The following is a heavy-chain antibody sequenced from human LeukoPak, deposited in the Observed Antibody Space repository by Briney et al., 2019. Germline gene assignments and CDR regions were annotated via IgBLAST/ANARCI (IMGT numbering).Heavy chain of an antibody. Sequence: GSSVKVSCKASRGTFSSYAISWVRQAPGQGLEWMGRIIPILGIANYAQKFQGRVTITADKSTSTAYMELSSLRSEDTAVYYCASRGYKVYDSSGYYGYWGQGTLVTVSS. CDR1: RGTFSSYA. D-gene: IGHD3-22*01. CDR3: ASRGYKVYDSSGYYGY. V-gene: IGHV1-69*04. J-gene: IGHJ4*02. CDR2: IIPILGIA.